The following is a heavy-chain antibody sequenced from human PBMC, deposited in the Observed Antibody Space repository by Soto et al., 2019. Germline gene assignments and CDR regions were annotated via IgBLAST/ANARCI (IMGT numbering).Heavy chain of an antibody. D-gene: IGHD2-2*01. V-gene: IGHV4-59*01. CDR1: GGSISSYY. Sequence: SETLSLTCTASGGSISSYYWSWIRQPPGKGLEWIGYIYYSGSTNYNPSLKSRVTISVDTSKNQFSLKLSSVTAADTAVYYCARDRDPSRGNSYYYYYYGMDVWXQGTTVTVSS. CDR3: ARDRDPSRGNSYYYYYYGMDV. J-gene: IGHJ6*02. CDR2: IYYSGST.